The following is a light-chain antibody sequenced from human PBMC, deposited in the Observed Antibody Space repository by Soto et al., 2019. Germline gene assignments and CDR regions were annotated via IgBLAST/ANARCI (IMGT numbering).Light chain of an antibody. CDR1: QSISIW. CDR3: QQYNNYPWT. Sequence: DIQMTQSPSTLSASVGDRVTITCRASQSISIWLAWYQQKPGKAPNLLISKASSLESGVPSRFIDSGSGTEFTLTISSLQPDDFATYYCQQYNNYPWTFGRGTKVEIK. J-gene: IGKJ1*01. CDR2: KAS. V-gene: IGKV1-5*03.